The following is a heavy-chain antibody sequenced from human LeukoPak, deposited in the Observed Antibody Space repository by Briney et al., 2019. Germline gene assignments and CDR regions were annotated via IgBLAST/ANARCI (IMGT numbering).Heavy chain of an antibody. CDR3: AKDAVLRYFDWLPLDY. Sequence: GGSLRLSWAASGFTFSSYAMSWVRQAPGKGLEWVSAISGSGGSTYYADSVKGRFTISRDNSKNTLYLQMNSLRAEDTAVYYCAKDAVLRYFDWLPLDYWGQGTLVTVSS. CDR1: GFTFSSYA. CDR2: ISGSGGST. J-gene: IGHJ4*02. V-gene: IGHV3-23*01. D-gene: IGHD3-9*01.